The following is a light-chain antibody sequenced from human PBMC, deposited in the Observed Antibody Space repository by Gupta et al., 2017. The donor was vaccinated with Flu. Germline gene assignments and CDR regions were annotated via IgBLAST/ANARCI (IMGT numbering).Light chain of an antibody. V-gene: IGKV3-15*01. Sequence: IVMTQSPVTLSVSPGERATLSCRASQSISSNLAWYQQKPGQAPRLLIYVASTRATGIPARFSGSGSGTEFTLTISSLESEDFAVYYCQQYGGWSFFTFGHGTKVDIK. CDR3: QQYGGWSFFT. J-gene: IGKJ3*01. CDR1: QSISSN. CDR2: VAS.